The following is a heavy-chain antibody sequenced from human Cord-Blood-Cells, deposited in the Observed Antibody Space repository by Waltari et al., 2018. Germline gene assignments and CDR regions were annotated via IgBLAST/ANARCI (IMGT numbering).Heavy chain of an antibody. D-gene: IGHD3-16*02. CDR3: ARIHLGELSSNNWYFDL. Sequence: QVTLKESGPVLVKPTETLTLTCTVSGFSLSNARMGVSWIRQPPGKAMEWLAHIFSNDEKSYSTTRKGRLTISKDTSKSQVVLTMTNMDPVDTATYYCARIHLGELSSNNWYFDLWGRGTLVTVSS. CDR2: IFSNDEK. V-gene: IGHV2-26*01. J-gene: IGHJ2*01. CDR1: GFSLSNARMG.